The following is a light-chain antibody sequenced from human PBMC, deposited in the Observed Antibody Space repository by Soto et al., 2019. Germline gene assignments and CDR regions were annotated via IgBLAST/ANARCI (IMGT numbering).Light chain of an antibody. CDR3: QQYNHYSGLT. CDR2: KAS. V-gene: IGKV1-5*03. Sequence: DIHMTQSPSSVSASVGDRVTITCRASQGISSWLAWYQQKPGKAPKLLIYKASTLKSGVPSRFSGSGSGAEFALTISSLQPDDFATYYCQQYNHYSGLTFGGGTKVDIK. CDR1: QGISSW. J-gene: IGKJ4*01.